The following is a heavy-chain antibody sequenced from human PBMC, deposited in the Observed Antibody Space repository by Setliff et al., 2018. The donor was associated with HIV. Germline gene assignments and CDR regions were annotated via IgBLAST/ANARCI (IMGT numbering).Heavy chain of an antibody. V-gene: IGHV4-59*08. J-gene: IGHJ4*02. D-gene: IGHD3-3*01. CDR3: ARGGAFWSGYYGFDY. Sequence: SETLSLTCTVSGGSISSYYWSWIRQPPGKGLEWIGYIYYSGSTSYNPSLKSRVTISLGTSKNQFSLKLSSVTAADTAVYYCARGGAFWSGYYGFDYWGQGTLVTVSS. CDR2: IYYSGST. CDR1: GGSISSYY.